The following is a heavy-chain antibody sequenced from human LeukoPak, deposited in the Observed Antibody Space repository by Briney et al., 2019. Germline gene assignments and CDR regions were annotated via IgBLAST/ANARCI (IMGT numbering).Heavy chain of an antibody. D-gene: IGHD1-26*01. CDR3: ARRVGANSPLYYYYYMDV. CDR1: GGSISRYY. V-gene: IGHV4-59*01. CDR2: IYYSGST. J-gene: IGHJ6*03. Sequence: SETLSLTCTVSGGSISRYYWSWIRQPPGKGLEWIGYIYYSGSTNYNPSLKSRVTISVGTSKNQFSLKLSSVTAADTAVYYCARRVGANSPLYYYYYMDVWGKGTTVTVSS.